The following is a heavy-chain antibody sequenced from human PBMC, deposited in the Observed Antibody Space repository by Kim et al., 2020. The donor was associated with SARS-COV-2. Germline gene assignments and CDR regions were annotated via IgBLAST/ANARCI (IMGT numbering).Heavy chain of an antibody. CDR1: GFTFSSYW. Sequence: GGSLRLSCAASGFTFSSYWMSWVRQAPGKGLEWVANIKQDGSEKYYVDSVKGRFTISRDNAKNSLYLQMNSLRAEDTAVYYCAREGEGLRRWVLDLWGRGTLVTVSS. D-gene: IGHD3-10*01. CDR2: IKQDGSEK. CDR3: AREGEGLRRWVLDL. J-gene: IGHJ2*01. V-gene: IGHV3-7*03.